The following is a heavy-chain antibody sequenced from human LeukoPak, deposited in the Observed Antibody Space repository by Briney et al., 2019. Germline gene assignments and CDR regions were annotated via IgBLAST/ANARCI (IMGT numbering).Heavy chain of an antibody. CDR2: IYYSETT. D-gene: IGHD3-10*01. V-gene: IGHV4-59*01. J-gene: IGHJ6*03. Sequence: PSETLSLTCTVSSGSISTYYRSWIRQPPGKGLEWIGYIYYSETTKYNPSLKSRVTISVDTSKNQFSLNLSSVTAADTAVYYCARALYFGSGSPYYYMDVWGKGTTVIISS. CDR1: SGSISTYY. CDR3: ARALYFGSGSPYYYMDV.